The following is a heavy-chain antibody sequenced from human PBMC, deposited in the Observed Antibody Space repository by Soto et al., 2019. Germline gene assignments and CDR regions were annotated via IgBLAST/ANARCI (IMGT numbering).Heavy chain of an antibody. CDR3: ARDGNFGDDIHDYYGMDV. J-gene: IGHJ6*02. CDR1: NASISSYY. V-gene: IGHV4-59*01. Sequence: QVRLQESGPGLVKPSETLSLTCTVSNASISSYYWSWIRQPPGKRLEWIGYMAPSGSSKYNPSLAGRVTISVDTSNNQFSRKLTSVTAADTAVYYCARDGNFGDDIHDYYGMDVWGRGTTVTVSS. CDR2: MAPSGSS. D-gene: IGHD4-17*01.